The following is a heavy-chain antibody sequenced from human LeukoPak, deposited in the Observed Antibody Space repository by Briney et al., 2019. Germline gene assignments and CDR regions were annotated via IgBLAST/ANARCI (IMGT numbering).Heavy chain of an antibody. J-gene: IGHJ3*02. CDR3: SRWGTYSSSWLGAFDI. Sequence: PGGSLRLSCAASGFTLSNYWMGWVRQAPGKGLEWVANIKQDGSEKYYVDSVKGRFTTSRDNARNSLHLQMNSLRAEDTAVYYCSRWGTYSSSWLGAFDIWGQGTMVTVSS. CDR1: GFTLSNYW. D-gene: IGHD6-13*01. V-gene: IGHV3-7*05. CDR2: IKQDGSEK.